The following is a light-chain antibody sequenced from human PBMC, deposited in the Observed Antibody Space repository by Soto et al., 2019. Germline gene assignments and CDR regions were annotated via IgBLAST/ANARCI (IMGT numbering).Light chain of an antibody. CDR3: QQLNSYPLLT. CDR1: QSISSY. CDR2: AAS. Sequence: DIQMTQSPSSLSASVGDRVTITCRASQSISSYLNWYQQKPGKAPKLLIYAASTLQSGVPSRFSGSGSGTDFTLTISSLQPEDFATYYCQQLNSYPLLTFGGGTKVDI. J-gene: IGKJ4*01. V-gene: IGKV1-39*01.